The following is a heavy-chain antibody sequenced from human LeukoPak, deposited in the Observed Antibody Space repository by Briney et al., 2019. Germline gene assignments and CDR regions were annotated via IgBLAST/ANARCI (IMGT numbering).Heavy chain of an antibody. CDR1: GFTFSSYA. J-gene: IGHJ4*02. Sequence: AGGSLRLSCAAYGFTFSSYAMSWVRQAPGKGLEWVSAISGSGGSTYYADSVKGRFTISRDNSKNTLYLQMNSLRAEDTAVYYCAKDEGYDSSGYYYFDYWGQGTLVTVSS. CDR3: AKDEGYDSSGYYYFDY. V-gene: IGHV3-23*01. D-gene: IGHD3-22*01. CDR2: ISGSGGST.